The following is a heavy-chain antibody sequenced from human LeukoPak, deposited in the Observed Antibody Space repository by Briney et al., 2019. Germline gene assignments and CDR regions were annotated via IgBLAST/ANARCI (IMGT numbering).Heavy chain of an antibody. CDR1: GGSFSGYY. J-gene: IGHJ4*02. D-gene: IGHD1-1*01. CDR3: ALRVGGTDY. CDR2: INHSGST. Sequence: SETLSLPCAVYGGSFSGYYWSWIRQPPGKGLEWIGEINHSGSTNYNPSLKSRVTISVDTSKNQFSLKLSSVTAADTAVYYCALRVGGTDYWGQGTMVTVSS. V-gene: IGHV4-34*01.